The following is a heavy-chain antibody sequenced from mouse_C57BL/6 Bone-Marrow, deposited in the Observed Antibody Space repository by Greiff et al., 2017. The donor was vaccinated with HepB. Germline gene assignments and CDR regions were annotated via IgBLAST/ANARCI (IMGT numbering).Heavy chain of an antibody. CDR2: ISNGGGST. J-gene: IGHJ4*01. CDR3: ARQHSSYDSAMDY. D-gene: IGHD1-1*01. V-gene: IGHV5-12*01. Sequence: EVNLVESGGGLVQPGGSLKLSCAASGFTFSDYYMYWVRQTPEKRLEWVAYISNGGGSTYSPDTVQGRFTISRDNAKNTLYLQMSRLKSEDTAMSYCARQHSSYDSAMDYWGQGTSVTVSA. CDR1: GFTFSDYY.